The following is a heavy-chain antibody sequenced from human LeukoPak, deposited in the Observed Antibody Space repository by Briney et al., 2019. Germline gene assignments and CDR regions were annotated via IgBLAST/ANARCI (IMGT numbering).Heavy chain of an antibody. CDR3: ARDQSQWQVPQHWLDP. D-gene: IGHD6-19*01. V-gene: IGHV4-59*02. CDR2: IYNSRST. Sequence: SETLSLTCTVSGGSVSSYYWSWIRQAPGKGLEWIGSIYNSRSTNYNPFLKSRVTMSVDTSKNQFSLKLTSVTAADTAVYYCARDQSQWQVPQHWLDPWGQGTLVTVSS. CDR1: GGSVSSYY. J-gene: IGHJ5*02.